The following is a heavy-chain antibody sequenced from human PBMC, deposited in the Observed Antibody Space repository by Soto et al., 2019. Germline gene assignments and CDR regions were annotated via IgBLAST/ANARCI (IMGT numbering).Heavy chain of an antibody. CDR3: ARGPGIAVASWGGYFDY. V-gene: IGHV4-4*02. D-gene: IGHD6-19*01. CDR2: TYHSGST. CDR1: GGSISSSNW. J-gene: IGHJ4*02. Sequence: QVQLQESGPGLVKPSGTLSLTCAVSGGSISSSNWWSWVRQPPGKGLEWIGETYHSGSTNYNPSLKSRVTISVDKSKNQFSLKLSSVTAADTAVYYCARGPGIAVASWGGYFDYWGQGTLVTVSS.